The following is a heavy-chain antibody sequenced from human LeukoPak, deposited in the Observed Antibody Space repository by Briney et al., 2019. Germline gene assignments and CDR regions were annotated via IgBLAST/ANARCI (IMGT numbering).Heavy chain of an antibody. Sequence: GASVKVSCKASGGTFSSYAISWVRQAPGQGLEWMGGIIPIFGTANYAQKFQGRVTITTDESTSTAYMELSSLRSEDTAVYYCARDGPYYYDSSGYFPGGPSDYWGQGTLVTVSS. CDR3: ARDGPYYYDSSGYFPGGPSDY. CDR2: IIPIFGTA. CDR1: GGTFSSYA. D-gene: IGHD3-22*01. J-gene: IGHJ4*02. V-gene: IGHV1-69*05.